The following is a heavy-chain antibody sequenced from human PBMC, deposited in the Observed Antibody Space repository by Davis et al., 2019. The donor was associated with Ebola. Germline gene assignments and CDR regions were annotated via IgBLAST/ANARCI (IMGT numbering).Heavy chain of an antibody. Sequence: AASVKVSCKASGYTFTGYYMHWVRQAPGQGLEWMGRINPNSGGTNYAQRFQGRVTMTRDTSISTAYMELSRLTSDDTAVYYCARDTVVTPYDYWGQGTLVTVSS. CDR2: INPNSGGT. J-gene: IGHJ4*02. CDR3: ARDTVVTPYDY. D-gene: IGHD4-23*01. V-gene: IGHV1-2*06. CDR1: GYTFTGYY.